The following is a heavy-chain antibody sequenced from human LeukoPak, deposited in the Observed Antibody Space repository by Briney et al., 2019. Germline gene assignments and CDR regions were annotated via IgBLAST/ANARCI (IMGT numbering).Heavy chain of an antibody. J-gene: IGHJ5*02. V-gene: IGHV6-1*01. D-gene: IGHD2-2*01. CDR3: ARRLTQYDCFDP. CDR2: TYYRSTWYN. Sequence: SHTLSLSCAISGDSVSSNSVTWNWIRQSPSRGLEWLGRTYYRSTWYNDYAVSVRGRITVNPDTSKNQFSLHLNSVTPEDTAVYYCARRLTQYDCFDPWGQGILVTVSS. CDR1: GDSVSSNSVT.